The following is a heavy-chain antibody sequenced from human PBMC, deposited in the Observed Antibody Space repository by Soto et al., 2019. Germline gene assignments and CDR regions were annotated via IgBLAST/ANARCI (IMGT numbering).Heavy chain of an antibody. J-gene: IGHJ4*02. CDR3: AREDCTSTGCYGPDY. D-gene: IGHD2-2*01. CDR2: ISADSGNT. V-gene: IGHV1-18*01. Sequence: GASVKVSCKASGHTLASYGVSWVRQAPGQGLEWMGWISADSGNTYYAQRFQGSLTMTTDTSTTTAYMEVGGLRADDTAVYYCAREDCTSTGCYGPDYGGQGTLLTVSS. CDR1: GHTLASYG.